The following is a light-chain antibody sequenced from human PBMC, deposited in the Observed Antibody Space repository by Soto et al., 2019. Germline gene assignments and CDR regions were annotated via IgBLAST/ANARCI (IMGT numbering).Light chain of an antibody. CDR1: QSVSSY. Sequence: EIVLAQSPATLSLSPGERATLSCRASQSVSSYLAWYQQKPGQAPRLLIYDASNRATGIPARFSGNGSGTDFTLTIPRLEPEDFALYYCQQYGSSPYTFGQGTKVDIK. J-gene: IGKJ2*01. CDR3: QQYGSSPYT. CDR2: DAS. V-gene: IGKV3-20*01.